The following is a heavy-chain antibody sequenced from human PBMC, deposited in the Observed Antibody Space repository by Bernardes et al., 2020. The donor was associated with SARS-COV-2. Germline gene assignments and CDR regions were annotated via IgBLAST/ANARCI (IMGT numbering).Heavy chain of an antibody. J-gene: IGHJ6*02. CDR1: GYAINGDFY. Sequence: SETLSLTCAVSGYAINGDFYWAWIRQAPGKGLEWIASVLYRGNTFYNPSLKSRVAISTDTSKNQFSLKLSSVTAADTAVYYCARDYRYGSSPTYYYGMDVWGQGTTVTVS. CDR3: ARDYRYGSSPTYYYGMDV. CDR2: VLYRGNT. D-gene: IGHD5-18*01. V-gene: IGHV4-38-2*02.